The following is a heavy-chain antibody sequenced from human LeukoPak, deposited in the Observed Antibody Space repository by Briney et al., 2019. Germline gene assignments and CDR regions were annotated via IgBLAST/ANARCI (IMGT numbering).Heavy chain of an antibody. CDR2: IDSAGSTT. J-gene: IGHJ1*01. CDR1: GFTFSDYW. CDR3: ARDQRPGWGEYFQH. Sequence: AGGSLRLSCAASGFTFSDYWMHWVRQAPGKGLMWVSRIDSAGSTTSYADSMKGRFTISRDNAKNTLYLQMNSLRAEDTAVYYCARDQRPGWGEYFQHWGQGTLVTVSS. V-gene: IGHV3-74*01. D-gene: IGHD3-16*01.